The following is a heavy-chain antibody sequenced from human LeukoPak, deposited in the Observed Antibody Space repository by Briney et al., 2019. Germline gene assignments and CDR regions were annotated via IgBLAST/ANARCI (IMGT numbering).Heavy chain of an antibody. CDR2: IRSKAYRGTT. J-gene: IGHJ6*02. CDR3: TRGPIQLWIHNGMDV. D-gene: IGHD5-18*01. Sequence: GRCLRLSCTTVGFTFGDHAISWVRQPPGNWLEWVGFIRSKAYRGTTEYTASVQYRFTISRDDSISISYLQMNSLKTEDTAVYYCTRGPIQLWIHNGMDVWGQGTTVTVSS. V-gene: IGHV3-49*04. CDR1: GFTFGDHA.